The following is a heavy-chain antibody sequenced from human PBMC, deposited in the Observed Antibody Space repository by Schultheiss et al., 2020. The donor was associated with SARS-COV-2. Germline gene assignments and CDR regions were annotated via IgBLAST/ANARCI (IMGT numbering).Heavy chain of an antibody. D-gene: IGHD1-26*01. CDR1: GFTFSSYW. V-gene: IGHV3-7*03. J-gene: IGHJ6*02. CDR3: ASSPVLLVGASFYYYGMDV. Sequence: GGSLRLSCAASGFTFSSYWMSWVRQAPGKGLEWVANIKQDGSEKYYVDSVKGRFTISRDNAKNSLYLQMNSLRAEDTAVYYCASSPVLLVGASFYYYGMDVWGQGTTVTVSS. CDR2: IKQDGSEK.